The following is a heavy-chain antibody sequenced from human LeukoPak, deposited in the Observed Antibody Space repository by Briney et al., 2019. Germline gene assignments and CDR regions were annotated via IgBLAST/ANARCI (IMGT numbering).Heavy chain of an antibody. CDR2: IYEAKKT. CDR3: ARGTYASDSTFDY. Sequence: SETLSLTCTVSGGSINNNNYYWGWIRQPPGKGLEWIGTIYEAKKTYYNPSRKSRLSISVDTSKNEFSLRMSSMTAADTAVYYCARGTYASDSTFDYWGQGTLVTVSS. J-gene: IGHJ4*02. V-gene: IGHV4-39*07. CDR1: GGSINNNNYY. D-gene: IGHD2/OR15-2a*01.